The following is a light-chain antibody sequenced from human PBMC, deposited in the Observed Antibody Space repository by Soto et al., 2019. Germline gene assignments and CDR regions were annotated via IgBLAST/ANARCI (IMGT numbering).Light chain of an antibody. CDR3: QQYSDWPLT. CDR1: QSVGNN. CDR2: VTS. J-gene: IGKJ4*01. Sequence: EIVVTQSPATLSVSPGERATLSCRASQSVGNNFAWYQQKPGQAPRLLIFVTSTRATGVPARFSGSGSGTEFTLTISSLQSEDFAVYYCQQYSDWPLTFGGGTKVEIE. V-gene: IGKV3-15*01.